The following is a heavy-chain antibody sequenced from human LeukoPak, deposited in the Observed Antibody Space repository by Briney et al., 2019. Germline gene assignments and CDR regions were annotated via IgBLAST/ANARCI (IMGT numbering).Heavy chain of an antibody. J-gene: IGHJ5*02. Sequence: SETLSLTCAVYGGSFSGYYWSWIRQPPGKGLEWIGRIYTSGSTNYNPSLKSRVTISVDTSKNQFSLKLSSVTAADTAVYYCARDPYGDYVGWFDPWGQGTLVTVSS. V-gene: IGHV4-4*08. CDR3: ARDPYGDYVGWFDP. D-gene: IGHD4-17*01. CDR2: IYTSGST. CDR1: GGSFSGYY.